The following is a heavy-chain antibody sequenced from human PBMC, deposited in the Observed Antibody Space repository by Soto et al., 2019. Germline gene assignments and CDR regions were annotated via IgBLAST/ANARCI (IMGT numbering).Heavy chain of an antibody. CDR2: ISSSSSTI. J-gene: IGHJ4*02. D-gene: IGHD3-10*01. CDR3: ARWFTYGNFDYFDY. V-gene: IGHV3-48*01. CDR1: GFTFSSYS. Sequence: PGGSLRLSCAASGFTFSSYSMNWVRQAPGKGLEWVSYISSSSSTIYYADSVKGRFTISRDNAKNSLYLQMNSLRAEDTAVYYCARWFTYGNFDYFDYWGQGTQVTVSS.